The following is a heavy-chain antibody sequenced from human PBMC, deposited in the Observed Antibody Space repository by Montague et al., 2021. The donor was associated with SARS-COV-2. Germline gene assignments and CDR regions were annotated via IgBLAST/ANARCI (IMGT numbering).Heavy chain of an antibody. V-gene: IGHV4-34*01. Sequence: SETLSLTCAVYGGSFSGYYWTWIRQSPGKGLEWIAEINHSGTTNYNFNASLRSRVTISVDTSKCQFSLKLSSVTAADTGVYYCARWDPQTLTLIGLRGKSASDYWGQGTLVTVSS. CDR3: ARWDPQTLTLIGLRGKSASDY. D-gene: IGHD4-23*01. CDR2: INHSGTT. CDR1: GGSFSGYY. J-gene: IGHJ4*02.